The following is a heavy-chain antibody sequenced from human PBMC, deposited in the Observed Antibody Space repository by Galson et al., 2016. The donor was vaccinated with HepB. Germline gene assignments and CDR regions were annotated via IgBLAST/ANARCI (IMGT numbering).Heavy chain of an antibody. CDR3: TRGWDP. CDR1: GYILTSYN. CDR2: INPSGGRT. D-gene: IGHD2-15*01. V-gene: IGHV1-46*01. J-gene: IGHJ5*02. Sequence: SVTVSCKASGYILTSYNIHWVRQAPGQGLEWMGIINPSGGRTSHAQKFQGRVTMTRDTSINTAYMELSSLRSQDTALYYCTRGWDPWGQGTLVIVSS.